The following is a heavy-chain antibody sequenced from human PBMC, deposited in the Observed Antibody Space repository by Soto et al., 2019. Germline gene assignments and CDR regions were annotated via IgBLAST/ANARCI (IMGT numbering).Heavy chain of an antibody. V-gene: IGHV4-30-2*01. CDR3: TRAGGLGAVAVDY. CDR2: IYHSGST. J-gene: IGHJ4*02. D-gene: IGHD6-19*01. Sequence: QLQLQESGSGLVKPSQTLSLTCAVSGGSISSGGYSWSWIRQPPGKGLEWIGYIYHSGSTYYNPSLKSRVTISVDRSKNQFSLKLSSVTAADTAVYYCTRAGGLGAVAVDYWGQGTLVTVSS. CDR1: GGSISSGGYS.